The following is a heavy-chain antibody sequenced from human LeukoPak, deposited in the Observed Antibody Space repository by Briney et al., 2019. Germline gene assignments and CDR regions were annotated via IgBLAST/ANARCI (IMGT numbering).Heavy chain of an antibody. CDR1: GGSISSSSYY. J-gene: IGHJ4*02. Sequence: SETLSLTCTVSGGSISSSSYYWGWIRQPPGKGLEWIGSIYYSGSTYYNPSLKSRVTISVDTSKNQFSLKLSSVTAADTAVYYCARVGYCSGGSCYSGSNFDYWGQGTLVTVSS. D-gene: IGHD2-15*01. CDR2: IYYSGST. CDR3: ARVGYCSGGSCYSGSNFDY. V-gene: IGHV4-39*01.